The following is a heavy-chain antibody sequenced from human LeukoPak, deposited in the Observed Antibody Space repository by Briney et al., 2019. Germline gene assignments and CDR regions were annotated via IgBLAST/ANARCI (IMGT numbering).Heavy chain of an antibody. CDR2: ICWNSRSI. Sequence: PGGSLRLSCATSGFTFNDYAMYWARQAPGKGLEWVSGICWNSRSIAYADSVKGRFTISRDNAKNSLYLQMNSLRAEDMALYYCAKEGSSWSTFDYWGQGTLVTVSS. D-gene: IGHD6-13*01. V-gene: IGHV3-9*03. J-gene: IGHJ4*02. CDR1: GFTFNDYA. CDR3: AKEGSSWSTFDY.